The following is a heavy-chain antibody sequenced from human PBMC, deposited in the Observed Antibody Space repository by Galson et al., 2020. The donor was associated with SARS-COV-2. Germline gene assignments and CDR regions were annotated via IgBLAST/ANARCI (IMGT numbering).Heavy chain of an antibody. CDR2: ISWNSVNI. V-gene: IGHV3-9*01. CDR1: RYTFADYA. Sequence: GGSLRLSCVVSRYTFADYAMHWVRQAPGKGLEWVSGISWNSVNIAYADSVKGRFTISRDNAKNSLYLQMNSLRPEDTALYYCVKAHWMTTVVSGGMDVWGQGTTVTVSS. D-gene: IGHD4-17*01. J-gene: IGHJ6*02. CDR3: VKAHWMTTVVSGGMDV.